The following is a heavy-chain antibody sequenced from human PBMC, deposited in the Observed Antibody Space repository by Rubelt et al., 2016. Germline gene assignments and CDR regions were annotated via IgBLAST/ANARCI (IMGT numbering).Heavy chain of an antibody. CDR1: GGSFSGYY. CDR2: INHSGST. Sequence: QVQLQQWGAGLLKPSETLSLTCAVYGGSFSGYYWSWIRQPPGKGLEWIGEINHSGSTNYNPSLKSRVTISVDTSKNQFSLTVTSVTAADTAVYYCSRQSRCSGGSCYYDFDSWGQGTLVTVSS. J-gene: IGHJ4*02. CDR3: SRQSRCSGGSCYYDFDS. V-gene: IGHV4-34*01. D-gene: IGHD2-15*01.